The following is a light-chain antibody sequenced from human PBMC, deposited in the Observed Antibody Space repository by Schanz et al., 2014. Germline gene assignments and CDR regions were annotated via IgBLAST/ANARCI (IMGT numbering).Light chain of an antibody. J-gene: IGKJ3*01. CDR1: QSISSY. CDR3: QHYDNLRMT. V-gene: IGKV1-33*01. CDR2: SAS. Sequence: DIQMTQSPSSLSASVGDRVTITCRASQSISSYLNWYQQKPGEAPNLLIHSASDLETGVPSRFSGSGSGTHFTFTISSLQPEDIATYYCQHYDNLRMTFGPGTKVDFK.